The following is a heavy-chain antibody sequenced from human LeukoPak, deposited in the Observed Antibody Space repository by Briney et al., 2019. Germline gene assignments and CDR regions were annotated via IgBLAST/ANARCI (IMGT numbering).Heavy chain of an antibody. J-gene: IGHJ5*02. CDR1: GGSISSSSYY. Sequence: PSETLSLTCTVSGGSISSSSYYWGWIRQPPGKGLEWIGSINYSGSTYYNPSLKSRVTISVDTSKNQFSLKLSSVTAADTAVYYCARVVVVVAATGFDPWGQGTLVTVSS. CDR2: INYSGST. CDR3: ARVVVVVAATGFDP. V-gene: IGHV4-39*07. D-gene: IGHD2-15*01.